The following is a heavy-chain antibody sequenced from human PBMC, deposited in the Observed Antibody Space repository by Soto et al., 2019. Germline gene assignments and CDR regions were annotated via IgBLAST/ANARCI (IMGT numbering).Heavy chain of an antibody. D-gene: IGHD3-22*01. CDR2: INHSGST. V-gene: IGHV4-34*01. CDR1: GGSFSGYY. CDR3: ARGTYDSSGSNPKDYFDY. J-gene: IGHJ4*02. Sequence: PSETPSLTCAVYGGSFSGYYWSWIRQPPGKGLEWIGEINHSGSTNYNPSLKSRVTISVDTSKNQFSLKLSSVTAADTAVYYCARGTYDSSGSNPKDYFDYWGQGTLVTVSS.